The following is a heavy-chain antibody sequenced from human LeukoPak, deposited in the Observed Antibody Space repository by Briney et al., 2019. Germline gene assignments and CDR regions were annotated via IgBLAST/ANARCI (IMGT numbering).Heavy chain of an antibody. CDR2: INWNGGST. D-gene: IGHD2-2*01. V-gene: IGHV3-20*04. CDR3: ARVSSRDIVVVPAAPVDY. CDR1: GFTFDEYG. Sequence: GGSLRLSCAASGFTFDEYGMSWVRQAPGKGLEGVAGINWNGGSTGYADSVKGRFTISRDNAKNSLYLQMNSLRAEDTALYYCARVSSRDIVVVPAAPVDYWGQGTLVTVSS. J-gene: IGHJ4*02.